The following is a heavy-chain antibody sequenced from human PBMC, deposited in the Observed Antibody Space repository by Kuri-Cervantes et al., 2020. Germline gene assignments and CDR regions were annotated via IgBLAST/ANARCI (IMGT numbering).Heavy chain of an antibody. D-gene: IGHD4-17*01. CDR1: GGSFSGYY. Sequence: SETLSLTCAVYGGSFSGYYWSWIRQPPGKGLEWIGEINHSGSTNYNPSLKSRVTISVDTSKNQFSLKLSSVTAVDTAVYYCARGFKGYGDYEEYFDYWGQGTLVTVSS. CDR2: INHSGST. J-gene: IGHJ4*02. V-gene: IGHV4-34*01. CDR3: ARGFKGYGDYEEYFDY.